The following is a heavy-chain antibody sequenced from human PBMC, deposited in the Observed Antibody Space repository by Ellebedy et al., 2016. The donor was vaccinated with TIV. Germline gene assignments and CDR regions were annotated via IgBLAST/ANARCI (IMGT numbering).Heavy chain of an antibody. V-gene: IGHV3-74*03. Sequence: GESLKISCAVSGFTFSNYLMHWVRQAPGKGLEWVSRCSIHESGTSYADSVRGRFTSSRDNAKNALYLQMNSLTPDDTAVYYCAILRRLLNTPVDSWGQGTLVIVSS. CDR1: GFTFSNYL. J-gene: IGHJ4*02. D-gene: IGHD3-22*01. CDR3: AILRRLLNTPVDS. CDR2: CSIHESGT.